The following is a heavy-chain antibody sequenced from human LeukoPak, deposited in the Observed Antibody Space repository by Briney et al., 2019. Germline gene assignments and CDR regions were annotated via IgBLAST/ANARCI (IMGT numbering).Heavy chain of an antibody. J-gene: IGHJ6*02. Sequence: SQTLSLTCTVSGGSIRSGDYSWNWIRQHPGKGLEWIGYIYYSGSTHYNPSLTSRVTMSVDTFKNQFSLKLSSVTAADTAIYYCARDHTETSSLNFRNYYYYGMDIWGQGTTVIVSS. CDR3: ARDHTETSSLNFRNYYYYGMDI. CDR2: IYYSGST. D-gene: IGHD4-4*01. CDR1: GGSIRSGDYS. V-gene: IGHV4-31*03.